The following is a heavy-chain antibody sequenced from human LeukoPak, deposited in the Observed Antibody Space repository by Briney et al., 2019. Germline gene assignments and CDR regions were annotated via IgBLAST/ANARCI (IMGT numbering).Heavy chain of an antibody. J-gene: IGHJ4*02. CDR1: GFTFSSYE. CDR2: ISSSSSYI. Sequence: GGSLRLSCAASGFTFSSYEMNWVRQAPGKGLEWVSSISSSSSYIYYADSVKGRFTISRDHAKNSLYLQMNSLRAEDTAVYYCARGIAARPHNFDYWGQGTLVTVSS. D-gene: IGHD6-6*01. V-gene: IGHV3-21*01. CDR3: ARGIAARPHNFDY.